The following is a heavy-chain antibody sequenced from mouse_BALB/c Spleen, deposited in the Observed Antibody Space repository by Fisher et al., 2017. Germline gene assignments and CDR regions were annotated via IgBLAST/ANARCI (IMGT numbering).Heavy chain of an antibody. CDR3: ADGNYDYYAMDY. J-gene: IGHJ4*01. D-gene: IGHD2-1*01. V-gene: IGHV1-9*01. Sequence: KFKGKATFTADTSSNTAYMQLSSLTSEDSAVYYCADGNYDYYAMDYWGQGTSVTVSS.